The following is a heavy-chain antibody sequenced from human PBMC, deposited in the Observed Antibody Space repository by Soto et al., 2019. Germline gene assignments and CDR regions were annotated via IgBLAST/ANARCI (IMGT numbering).Heavy chain of an antibody. CDR1: GFSFSSYA. Sequence: EMQLLESGGGLVQPGGSLRLSCAASGFSFSSYATSWVRQVPGKGLEWVSAISNSGGGTHYADSVKGRFTISRDNSKKTLYLQMSSLRAEDTAVYYCASGGYCSSISCYRFDIWGQGTMVTVSS. CDR3: ASGGYCSSISCYRFDI. CDR2: ISNSGGGT. D-gene: IGHD2-2*02. V-gene: IGHV3-23*01. J-gene: IGHJ3*02.